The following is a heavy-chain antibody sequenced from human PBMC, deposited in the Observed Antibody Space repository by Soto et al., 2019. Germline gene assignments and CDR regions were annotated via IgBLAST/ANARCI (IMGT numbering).Heavy chain of an antibody. CDR1: GYTFSTYY. CDR3: ARGGHIAVVTASFDY. V-gene: IGHV1-46*03. Sequence: QVQLVQSGAEVKKPGASVKVSCKASGYTFSTYYLHWGRQAPGQGLEWMVIIHPSGGSTTYAQKFQGRVTMTRDTSTSTVFMELSSLRSEDTAVYYCARGGHIAVVTASFDYWGHGTLVTVSS. D-gene: IGHD2-21*02. J-gene: IGHJ4*01. CDR2: IHPSGGST.